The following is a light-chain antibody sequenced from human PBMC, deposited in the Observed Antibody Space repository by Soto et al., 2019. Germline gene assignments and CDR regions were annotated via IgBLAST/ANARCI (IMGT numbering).Light chain of an antibody. CDR3: SSYTRSSTLYVV. Sequence: QSALTQRASVSGSPGQSITISCTGTSSDVGGYNYVSWYQQHPGKAPKLMIYDVSNRPSGVSNRFSGSKSGNTASLTISGLQAEDEADYYCSSYTRSSTLYVVFAAGTKLTVL. J-gene: IGLJ2*01. V-gene: IGLV2-14*01. CDR2: DVS. CDR1: SSDVGGYNY.